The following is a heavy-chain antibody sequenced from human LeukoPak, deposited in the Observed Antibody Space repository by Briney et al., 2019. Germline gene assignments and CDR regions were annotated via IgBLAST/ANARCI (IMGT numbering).Heavy chain of an antibody. D-gene: IGHD3-22*01. CDR3: AKDAYYYDSSGYYAAIDY. Sequence: PGGSLRLSCAASGFTFSSYAMSWVRQAPGKGLEWVLAISGSGGSTYYADSVKGRFTISRDNSKNTLYLQMNSLRAEDTAVYYCAKDAYYYDSSGYYAAIDYWGQGTLVTVSS. J-gene: IGHJ4*02. V-gene: IGHV3-23*01. CDR2: ISGSGGST. CDR1: GFTFSSYA.